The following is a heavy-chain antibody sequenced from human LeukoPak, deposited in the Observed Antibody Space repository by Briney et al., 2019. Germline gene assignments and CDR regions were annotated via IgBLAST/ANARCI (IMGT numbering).Heavy chain of an antibody. CDR3: ARRGIEVVTLAYYDFWSGYSYYFDY. J-gene: IGHJ4*02. Sequence: GASVKVSCKASGYIFTGYYMHWVRQAPGQGLEWMGWINPDSGGTSYAQKFQGRVTMTRNTSISTAYMELSSLRSEDTAVYYCARRGIEVVTLAYYDFWSGYSYYFDYWGQGTLVTVSS. CDR1: GYIFTGYY. V-gene: IGHV1-2*02. CDR2: INPDSGGT. D-gene: IGHD3-3*01.